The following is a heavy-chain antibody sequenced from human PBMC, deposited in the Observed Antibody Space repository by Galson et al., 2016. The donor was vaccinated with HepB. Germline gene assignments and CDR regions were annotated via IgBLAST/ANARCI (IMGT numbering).Heavy chain of an antibody. D-gene: IGHD2-8*01. J-gene: IGHJ6*02. CDR1: GFTFSRYS. Sequence: SLRLSCAASGFTFSRYSMSWVRQAPGKGLEWVSAISTSGDSTYYADSAKGRFTISRDNSENTLYLHMSRLRAEDTAVYYWAKDNGVLEPPVWGQGTTVTVSS. CDR2: ISTSGDST. V-gene: IGHV3-23*01. CDR3: AKDNGVLEPPV.